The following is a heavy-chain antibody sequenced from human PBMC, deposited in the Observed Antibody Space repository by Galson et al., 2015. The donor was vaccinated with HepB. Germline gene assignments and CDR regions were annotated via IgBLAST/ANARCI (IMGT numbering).Heavy chain of an antibody. CDR2: IIPILGIA. D-gene: IGHD3-3*01. J-gene: IGHJ4*02. V-gene: IGHV1-69*04. CDR3: ARVLEWLVAGDY. CDR1: GGTFSSYA. Sequence: SVKVSCKASGGTFSSYAISWVRQAPGQGLEWMGRIIPILGIANYAQKFQGRVTITADKSTSTAYMELSSLRSEDTAVYYCARVLEWLVAGDYWGQGTLVTVSS.